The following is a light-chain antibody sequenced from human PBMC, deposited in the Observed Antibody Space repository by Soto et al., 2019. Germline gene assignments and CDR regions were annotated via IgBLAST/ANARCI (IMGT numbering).Light chain of an antibody. Sequence: EIVLTQSPGTLSLSPGERATLSCRASQSVGSYLAWYQQKPGQAPRLLIYDASNRATGIPARFSGSGSGTDFTLTISSLEPEAFAVYYCQQRFNWPPLTFGGGTKVEI. V-gene: IGKV3-11*01. CDR3: QQRFNWPPLT. CDR2: DAS. J-gene: IGKJ4*01. CDR1: QSVGSY.